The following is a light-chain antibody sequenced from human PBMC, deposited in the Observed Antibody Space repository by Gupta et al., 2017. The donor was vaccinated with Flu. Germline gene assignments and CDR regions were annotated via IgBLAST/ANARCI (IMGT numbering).Light chain of an antibody. CDR3: MQGKHLQT. V-gene: IGKV2-30*02. CDR1: QSLVHRNGNTY. CDR2: RVS. J-gene: IGKJ1*01. Sequence: DVVLTQSPLSLPVIFGQPASISCRSSQSLVHRNGNTYLTWFHQRPGQSPRRLIYRVSNRDSGVPDRFSCSGSGTDFTLKISRVEAEDVGVYYCMQGKHLQTFGQWTKVEIK.